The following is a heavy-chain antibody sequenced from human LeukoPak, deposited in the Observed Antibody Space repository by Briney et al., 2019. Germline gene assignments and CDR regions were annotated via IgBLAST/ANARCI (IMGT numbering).Heavy chain of an antibody. J-gene: IGHJ4*02. CDR3: GRDRSGYGLDY. Sequence: GGSLRLSCAASAFTLSNYAMSWVRQAPGKGLEWVSTISGSGGSTYYADSVKGRFTISRDNSKNTLYLQMNSLRPEDTAVHYCGRDRSGYGLDYRGQGTLVTVSS. CDR2: ISGSGGST. CDR1: AFTLSNYA. V-gene: IGHV3-23*01. D-gene: IGHD3-22*01.